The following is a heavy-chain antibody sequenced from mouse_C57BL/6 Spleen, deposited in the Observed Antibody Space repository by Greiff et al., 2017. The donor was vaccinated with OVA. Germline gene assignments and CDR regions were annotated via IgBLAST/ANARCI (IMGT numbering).Heavy chain of an antibody. V-gene: IGHV1-52*01. CDR2: IDPSDSET. J-gene: IGHJ3*01. Sequence: QVQLQQPGAELVRPGSSVKLSCKASGYTFTSYWMHWVKQRPIQGLEWIGNIDPSDSETHYNQKFKDKATLTVDKSSSTAYMQLSSLTSEDSAVYYCAREGPGTWAYWGKGTLVTVSA. D-gene: IGHD4-1*01. CDR3: AREGPGTWAY. CDR1: GYTFTSYW.